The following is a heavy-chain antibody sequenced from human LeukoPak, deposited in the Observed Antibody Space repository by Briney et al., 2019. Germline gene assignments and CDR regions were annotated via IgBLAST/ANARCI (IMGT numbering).Heavy chain of an antibody. V-gene: IGHV1-2*02. CDR3: AFEYSSSVNWFDP. CDR2: INPNSGGT. Sequence: ASVKVSCKASGYTFTGYYMHWVRQAPGQGLEWMGWINPNSGGTNYAQKFQGRVTMTRDTSISTAYMELSRLRSDDTAVYYCAFEYSSSVNWFDPWGQGALVTVSS. D-gene: IGHD6-6*01. CDR1: GYTFTGYY. J-gene: IGHJ5*02.